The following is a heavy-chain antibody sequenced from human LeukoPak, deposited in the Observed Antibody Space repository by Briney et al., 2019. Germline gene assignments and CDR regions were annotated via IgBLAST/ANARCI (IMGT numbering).Heavy chain of an antibody. D-gene: IGHD1/OR15-1a*01. J-gene: IGHJ6*03. V-gene: IGHV4-4*07. CDR2: IYTSGST. CDR1: GGSISSYY. Sequence: SETLSLTCTVSGGSISSYYWSWIRQPAGKGLEWIGRIYTSGSTNYNPSLKSRVTTSVDTSKNQFSLKLSSVTAADTAVYYCARGRTAIGRYYYYYMDVWGKGTTVTVSS. CDR3: ARGRTAIGRYYYYYMDV.